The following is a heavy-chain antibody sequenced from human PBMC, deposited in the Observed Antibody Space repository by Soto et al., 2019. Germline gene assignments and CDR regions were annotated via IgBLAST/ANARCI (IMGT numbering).Heavy chain of an antibody. J-gene: IGHJ4*02. CDR2: ISPSGTT. CDR1: GGSFSNNY. V-gene: IGHV4-34*01. Sequence: SETLSRTCAVYGGSFSNNYWTWFRQPPGKGLEWIGEISPSGTTKYIPSLKSRGTISVDTSRKQFFLKVTSVSAADTAVYYCATSLWFGTQPEIWGPGTLVTVSS. CDR3: ATSLWFGTQPEI. D-gene: IGHD3-10*01.